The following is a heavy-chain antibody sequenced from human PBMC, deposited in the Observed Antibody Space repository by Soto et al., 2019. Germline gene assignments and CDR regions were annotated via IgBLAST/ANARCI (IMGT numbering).Heavy chain of an antibody. D-gene: IGHD4-17*01. CDR3: ARTTAVPNALRSRYFFDY. CDR1: GGSVSNKIYY. J-gene: IGHJ4*02. CDR2: VYYSETT. Sequence: PSDTLSLTCSVSGGSVSNKIYYWRWIRQPPGKRLEWIGYVYYSETTNYNPSLKSRVTISVDLSKNQFSLRLSSVTTADTALYYCARTTAVPNALRSRYFFDYWGQGTLVTVSS. V-gene: IGHV4-61*01.